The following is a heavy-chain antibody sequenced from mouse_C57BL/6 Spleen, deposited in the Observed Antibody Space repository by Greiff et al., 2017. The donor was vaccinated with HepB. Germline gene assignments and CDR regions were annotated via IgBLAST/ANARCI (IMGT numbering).Heavy chain of an antibody. V-gene: IGHV1-26*01. CDR1: GYTFTDYY. J-gene: IGHJ1*03. CDR3: ARDKSYWYFDV. Sequence: VQLQQSGPELVKPGASVKISCKASGYTFTDYYMNWVKQSHGKSLEWIGDINPNNGGTSYNQKFKGKATLTVDKSSSTAYMELRSLTSEDSAVYYCARDKSYWYFDVWGTGTTVTVSS. CDR2: INPNNGGT.